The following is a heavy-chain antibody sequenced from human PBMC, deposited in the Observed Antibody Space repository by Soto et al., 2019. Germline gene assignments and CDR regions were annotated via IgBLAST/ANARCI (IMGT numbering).Heavy chain of an antibody. CDR1: GFTFSDYY. Sequence: PGGSLRLSCAASGFTFSDYYMSWIRQAPGKGLEWVSYISSSSSYTNYADSVKGRFTISRDNAKNSLYLQMNSLRAEDTAVYYCARDPRGPSEGFVPWGQGTLVTVSS. CDR3: ARDPRGPSEGFVP. J-gene: IGHJ5*02. CDR2: ISSSSSYT. D-gene: IGHD1-26*01. V-gene: IGHV3-11*06.